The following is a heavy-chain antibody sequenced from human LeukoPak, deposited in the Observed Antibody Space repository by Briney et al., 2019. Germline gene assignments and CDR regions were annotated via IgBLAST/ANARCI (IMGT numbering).Heavy chain of an antibody. V-gene: IGHV4-59*01. CDR2: IYYSGST. CDR1: GGSSSSYY. J-gene: IGHJ5*02. Sequence: SETLSLTCTVSGGSSSSYYWSWIRQPPGKGLEWIGYIYYSGSTNYNPSLKSRVTISVDTSKNQFSLKLSSVTAADTAVYYCARAGCTNGVCPSQNWFDPWGQGTLVTVSS. CDR3: ARAGCTNGVCPSQNWFDP. D-gene: IGHD2-8*01.